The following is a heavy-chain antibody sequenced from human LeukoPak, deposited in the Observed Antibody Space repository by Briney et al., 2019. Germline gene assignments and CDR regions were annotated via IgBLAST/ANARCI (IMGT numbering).Heavy chain of an antibody. Sequence: ASVKVSCKASGGTFSSYAISWVRQAPGHGLEWMGGIIPIFGTANYAQKFQGRVTITTDESTSTAYMELSSLRSEDTAVYYCARGGGPAAIYYYYMDVWGKGTTVTVSS. J-gene: IGHJ6*03. CDR3: ARGGGPAAIYYYYMDV. V-gene: IGHV1-69*05. CDR1: GGTFSSYA. CDR2: IIPIFGTA. D-gene: IGHD2-2*01.